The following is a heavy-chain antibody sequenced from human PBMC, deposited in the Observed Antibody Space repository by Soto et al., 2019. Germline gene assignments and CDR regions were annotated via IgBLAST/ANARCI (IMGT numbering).Heavy chain of an antibody. J-gene: IGHJ4*02. CDR1: GFTFGSYE. CDR2: ISSSAGTT. Sequence: EVQLVESGGGLVQPGGSLRLSCEASGFTFGSYEMNWVRQAPGKGLEWVSYISSSAGTTYCADSVKGRFTISSDNAKKTLYLHMNSIGAEDTAVDYCARAPDGYYFDYWGQGPLVTVSS. CDR3: ARAPDGYYFDY. V-gene: IGHV3-48*03.